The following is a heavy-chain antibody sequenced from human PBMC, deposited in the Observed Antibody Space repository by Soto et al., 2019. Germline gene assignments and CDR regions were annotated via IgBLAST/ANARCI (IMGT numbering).Heavy chain of an antibody. CDR2: IWSDASKT. CDR1: GFTFSSYS. J-gene: IGHJ4*02. CDR3: ATGEGTFDY. V-gene: IGHV3-33*08. Sequence: PGGSLRLSCAASGFTFSSYSMNWVRQAPGKGLEWVAIIWSDASKTYYANSAKGRFTISRDNSKNTAYLEMNSVRADDTAVYYCATGEGTFDYWGQGALVTVSS.